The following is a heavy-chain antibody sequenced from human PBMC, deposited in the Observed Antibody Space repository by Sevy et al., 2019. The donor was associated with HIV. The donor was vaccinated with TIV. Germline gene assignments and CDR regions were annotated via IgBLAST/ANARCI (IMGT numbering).Heavy chain of an antibody. Sequence: GGSLRLSCAASGFSFSNYWMSWVRQAPGKGLEWVANIKRDGSEKYYVPSVKGRFTISRDNAKTSLFLQMNSLRGEDTAVYYCARDCSSASCLWGMDVWGQRTTVTVSS. J-gene: IGHJ6*02. CDR3: ARDCSSASCLWGMDV. V-gene: IGHV3-7*03. CDR1: GFSFSNYW. D-gene: IGHD2-2*01. CDR2: IKRDGSEK.